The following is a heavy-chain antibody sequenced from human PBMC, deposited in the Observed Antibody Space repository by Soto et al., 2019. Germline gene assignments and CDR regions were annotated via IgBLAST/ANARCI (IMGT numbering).Heavy chain of an antibody. CDR1: GYTFTSYD. V-gene: IGHV1-8*01. J-gene: IGHJ4*02. CDR2: MNPNSGNT. CDR3: ARGSPNYYYDSSGYYSLDY. Sequence: ASVKVSCKASGYTFTSYDINWVRQATGQGLEWMGWMNPNSGNTGYAQKFQGRVTMTRNTSISTAYMELSSLRSEDTAVYYCARGSPNYYYDSSGYYSLDYCGQGTLVTVSS. D-gene: IGHD3-22*01.